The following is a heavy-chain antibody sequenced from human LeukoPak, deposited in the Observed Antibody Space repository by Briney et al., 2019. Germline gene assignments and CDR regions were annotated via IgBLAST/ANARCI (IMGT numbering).Heavy chain of an antibody. D-gene: IGHD3-22*01. Sequence: GSLRLSCAASGFTFSSYGMHWVRQAPGKGLEWIGSIYYSGSTYYNPSLKSRVTISVDTSKNQFSLKLSSVTAADTAVYYCARDRYYYDSSDPNWFDPWGQGTLVTVSS. CDR3: ARDRYYYDSSDPNWFDP. V-gene: IGHV4-39*02. CDR2: IYYSGST. J-gene: IGHJ5*02. CDR1: GFTFSSYG.